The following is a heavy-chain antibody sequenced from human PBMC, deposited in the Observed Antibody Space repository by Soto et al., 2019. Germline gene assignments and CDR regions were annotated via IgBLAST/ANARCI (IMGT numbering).Heavy chain of an antibody. CDR2: LYWDDDK. Sequence: QITLKESGPTLVKPTQTLTLTCTFSGLSLRTTGVGVGWVRQPPGKALEWLALLYWDDDKSYSPSLKSRLTCTTNTSEKQVHLTMSNLYTVATATYSCVQSRCGSDCMKINSTHTYCGVAVWGQGKRVTFSS. V-gene: IGHV2-5*02. J-gene: IGHJ6*02. CDR1: GLSLRTTGVG. D-gene: IGHD2-21*02. CDR3: VQSRCGSDCMKINSTHTYCGVAV.